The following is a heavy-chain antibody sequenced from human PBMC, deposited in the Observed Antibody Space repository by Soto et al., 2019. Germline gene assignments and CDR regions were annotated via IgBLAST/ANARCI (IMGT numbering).Heavy chain of an antibody. D-gene: IGHD3-22*01. CDR1: GFTFSSYA. V-gene: IGHV3-23*01. CDR3: AKDSTTTCYYDSSGIIGTFDY. Sequence: EVQLLESGGGLVQPGGSLRLSCAASGFTFSSYAMSWVRQAPGKGLEWVSAISGSGGSTYYADSVKGRFTISRDNSKNTLYLQMNSLRAEDTAVYYCAKDSTTTCYYDSSGIIGTFDYWGQGTLVTVSS. CDR2: ISGSGGST. J-gene: IGHJ4*02.